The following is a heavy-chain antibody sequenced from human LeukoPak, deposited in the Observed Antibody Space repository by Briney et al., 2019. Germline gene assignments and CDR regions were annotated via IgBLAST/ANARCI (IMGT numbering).Heavy chain of an antibody. CDR1: GGSISSYY. J-gene: IGHJ4*02. CDR2: IYYSGST. CDR3: ARGSRRDGYNLYYFDY. Sequence: NPSETLSLTCTVSGGSISSYYWSWIRQPPGKGLEWIGYIYYSGSTNYNPSLKSRVTISVDTSKNQSSLKLSSVTAADTAVYYCARGSRRDGYNLYYFDYWGQGTLVTVSS. D-gene: IGHD5-24*01. V-gene: IGHV4-59*01.